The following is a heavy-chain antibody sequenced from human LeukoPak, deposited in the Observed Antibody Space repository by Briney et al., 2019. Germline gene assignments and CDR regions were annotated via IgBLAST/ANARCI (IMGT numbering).Heavy chain of an antibody. J-gene: IGHJ6*02. Sequence: ASVKVSCKASGYTFTGYYMHWVRQAPGQGLEWMGWINPNSGGTNYAQKFQGRVTMTRDTSISTAYMELSRLRSDDTAVYYCARARPVVTVYYYYYYGMDVWGQGTTVTVSS. V-gene: IGHV1-2*02. CDR1: GYTFTGYY. D-gene: IGHD2-21*02. CDR2: INPNSGGT. CDR3: ARARPVVTVYYYYYYGMDV.